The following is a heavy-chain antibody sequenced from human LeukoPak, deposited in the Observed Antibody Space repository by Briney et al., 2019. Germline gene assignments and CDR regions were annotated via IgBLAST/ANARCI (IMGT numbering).Heavy chain of an antibody. V-gene: IGHV4-39*07. Sequence: PSETLSLTCTVSGGSISSSSYYWGWIRQPPGKGLEWIGSIYYSGSTYYNPPLKSRVTISEDTSKNQFSLKLSSVTAADTAVYYCARGASSRFEHWGQGTLVTVSS. CDR1: GGSISSSSYY. CDR3: ARGASSRFEH. CDR2: IYYSGST. D-gene: IGHD6-13*01. J-gene: IGHJ4*02.